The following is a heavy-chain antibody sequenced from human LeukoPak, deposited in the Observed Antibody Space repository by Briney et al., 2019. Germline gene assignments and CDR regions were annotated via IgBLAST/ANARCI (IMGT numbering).Heavy chain of an antibody. CDR3: ATPLDYYDSSGFHQGGD. Sequence: PGGSLRLSCAASGFTFSNYWMTWVRQAPGKGLEWVANIKQDGSKKNYVDSVKGRFTISRDNAKNSLYLQMSSLRAEDTAVYYCATPLDYYDSSGFHQGGDWGQGTLVTVSS. J-gene: IGHJ4*02. V-gene: IGHV3-7*03. CDR1: GFTFSNYW. CDR2: IKQDGSKK. D-gene: IGHD3-22*01.